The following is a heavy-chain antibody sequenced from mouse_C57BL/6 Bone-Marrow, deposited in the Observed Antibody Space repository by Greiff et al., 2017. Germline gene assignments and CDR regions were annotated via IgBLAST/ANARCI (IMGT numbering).Heavy chain of an antibody. Sequence: DVQLQESGGGLVQPGGSMKLSCVASGFTFSNYWMNWVRQSPEKGLEWVAQIRLKSDNYATHYAESVKGRFTISRDDSKSSVYLQMNNLRADDTGIYYCTSYGNGTGYCDVWGTGTTVTVSS. CDR3: TSYGNGTGYCDV. CDR1: GFTFSNYW. V-gene: IGHV6-3*01. J-gene: IGHJ1*03. CDR2: IRLKSDNYAT. D-gene: IGHD2-1*01.